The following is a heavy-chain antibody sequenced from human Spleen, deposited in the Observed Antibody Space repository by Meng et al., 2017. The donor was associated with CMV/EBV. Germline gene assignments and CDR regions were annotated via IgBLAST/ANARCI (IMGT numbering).Heavy chain of an antibody. Sequence: ASVKVSCKASGYTFTNYGITWVRQAPGQGLEWMGWISAYNDNTNYAQKLQGRVTMTTDTSTTTAYMELRSLRSDDTAVYYCARDAWQQLVRGEFDPWGQGTLVTVSS. D-gene: IGHD6-13*01. J-gene: IGHJ5*02. CDR3: ARDAWQQLVRGEFDP. CDR2: ISAYNDNT. V-gene: IGHV1-18*01. CDR1: GYTFTNYG.